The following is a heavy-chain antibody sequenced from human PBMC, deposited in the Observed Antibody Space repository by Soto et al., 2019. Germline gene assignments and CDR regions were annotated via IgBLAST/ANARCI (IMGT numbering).Heavy chain of an antibody. D-gene: IGHD5-12*01. J-gene: IGHJ4*02. CDR3: AKDSESGDIVAATDGFDY. V-gene: IGHV3-23*01. CDR1: GFTFSSYA. CDR2: ISGSGGST. Sequence: EVQLLESGGGLVQPGGSLRLSCAASGFTFSSYAMSWVRQAPGKGLEWVSAISGSGGSTYYADSVKGRFTISRDNSKNTLYLQMNSMRAEDTAVYYCAKDSESGDIVAATDGFDYWGQGTLVTVSS.